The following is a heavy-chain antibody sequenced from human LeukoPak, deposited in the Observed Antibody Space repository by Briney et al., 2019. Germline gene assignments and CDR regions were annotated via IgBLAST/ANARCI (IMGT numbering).Heavy chain of an antibody. Sequence: SETLSLTCSVSGDSISSHYWSWIRQPPGKGLEWVGYVYYSGSTNYNPSLKSRVTISVDTSKNQFSLRLSSVTAADTAVYYCARVEGDFWCGYYFDSWGQGTLVTVSS. CDR3: ARVEGDFWCGYYFDS. D-gene: IGHD3-3*01. J-gene: IGHJ4*02. V-gene: IGHV4-59*11. CDR1: GDSISSHY. CDR2: VYYSGST.